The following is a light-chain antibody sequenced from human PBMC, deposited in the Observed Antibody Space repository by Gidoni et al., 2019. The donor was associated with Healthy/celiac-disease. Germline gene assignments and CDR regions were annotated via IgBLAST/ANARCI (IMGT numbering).Light chain of an antibody. Sequence: QSALTQPPSASGAPGQSVTISCTGTSSDVGGYNYVSWYQQHPGKAPKLMIYEVSKRPSGVPDRFSGSKSGNTASLTVSGLQAEDEADYYCSSYAGSNKFLFCGGTKLTVL. V-gene: IGLV2-8*01. J-gene: IGLJ3*02. CDR1: SSDVGGYNY. CDR2: EVS. CDR3: SSYAGSNKFL.